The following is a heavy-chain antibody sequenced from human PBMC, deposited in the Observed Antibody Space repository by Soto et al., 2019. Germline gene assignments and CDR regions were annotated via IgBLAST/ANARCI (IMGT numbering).Heavy chain of an antibody. Sequence: QVQLQASGPGLVKPSETLSLTCAVSSGSLSSNHWWSWVRQPPGKGLEWVGEIYQRGDTIYNPSLKSRVTISIDRSKNQFSLNLNSMTAADTAVYYCAKGEPGYDDYDYWGQGTLVTVSS. J-gene: IGHJ4*02. V-gene: IGHV4-4*02. D-gene: IGHD3-16*01. CDR2: IYQRGDT. CDR1: SGSLSSNHW. CDR3: AKGEPGYDDYDY.